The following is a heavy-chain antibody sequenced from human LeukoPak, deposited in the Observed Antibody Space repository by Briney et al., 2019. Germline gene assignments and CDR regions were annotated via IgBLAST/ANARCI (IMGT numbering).Heavy chain of an antibody. Sequence: PSETLSLTCSVSGGSISSNNYYWGWIRQPPGKGLEWIASLYYSGSFYYNPSLKSRGTRSVDTSKNHCSLKVTSVTAADTAVYYCARDRGNDYEYPDEYAAFDIWGQGTMVTVSS. CDR3: ARDRGNDYEYPDEYAAFDI. D-gene: IGHD4/OR15-4a*01. CDR2: LYYSGSF. V-gene: IGHV4-39*02. J-gene: IGHJ3*02. CDR1: GGSISSNNYY.